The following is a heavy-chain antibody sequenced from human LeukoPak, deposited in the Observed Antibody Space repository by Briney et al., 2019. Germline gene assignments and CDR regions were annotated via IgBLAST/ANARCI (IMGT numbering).Heavy chain of an antibody. D-gene: IGHD3-3*01. V-gene: IGHV3-21*01. CDR1: GFTVSSNY. CDR2: ISSSSSYI. J-gene: IGHJ4*02. Sequence: GGSLRLSCAASGFTVSSNYMSWVRQAPGKGLEWVSSISSSSSYIYYADSVKGRFTISRDNAKNSLYLQLNSLRAEDTAVYYCARELHNGFWSGPGFDYWGQGTLVTVSS. CDR3: ARELHNGFWSGPGFDY.